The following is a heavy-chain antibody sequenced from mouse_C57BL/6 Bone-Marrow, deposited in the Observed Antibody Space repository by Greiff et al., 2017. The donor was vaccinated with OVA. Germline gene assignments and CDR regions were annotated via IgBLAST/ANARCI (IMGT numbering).Heavy chain of an antibody. CDR3: ARIYYDYDEDYWYFDV. CDR1: GYSITSDY. CDR2: ISYSGST. Sequence: EVKLVESGPGLAKPSQTLSLTCSVTGYSITSDYWNWIRKFPGNKLEYMGYISYSGSTYYNPSLKSRISITRDTSKNQYYLQLNSVTTEDTATYYCARIYYDYDEDYWYFDVWGTGTTVTVSS. J-gene: IGHJ1*03. D-gene: IGHD2-4*01. V-gene: IGHV3-8*01.